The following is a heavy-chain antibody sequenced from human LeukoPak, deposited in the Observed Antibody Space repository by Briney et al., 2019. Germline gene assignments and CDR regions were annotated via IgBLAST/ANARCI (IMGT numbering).Heavy chain of an antibody. V-gene: IGHV3-74*01. CDR1: GFTFSKYW. CDR3: ARDQIPHYCYYGMDV. J-gene: IGHJ6*02. Sequence: GGSLRLSCAASGFTFSKYWMNWVRQAPGKGLVWLSRIDSDGSSTSYADSVKGRVTISRDNAKNTLYLQMNSLRAEDTAVYYCARDQIPHYCYYGMDVWGQGATVTVSS. CDR2: IDSDGSST.